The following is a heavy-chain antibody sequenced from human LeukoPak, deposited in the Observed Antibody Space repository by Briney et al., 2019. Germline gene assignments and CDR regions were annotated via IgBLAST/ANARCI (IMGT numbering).Heavy chain of an antibody. D-gene: IGHD3-22*01. CDR3: ARGTSSGYRR. V-gene: IGHV1-8*01. CDR1: GYTFTSYD. CDR2: MNPNSRNT. Sequence: ASVTASCKASGYTFTSYDINWVRQAPGQGLEWMGWMNPNSRNTGYAQKFQGRVTMTRNTSISTAYMELSSLRSEDTAVYYCARGTSSGYRRWGQGTLVNVSS. J-gene: IGHJ4*02.